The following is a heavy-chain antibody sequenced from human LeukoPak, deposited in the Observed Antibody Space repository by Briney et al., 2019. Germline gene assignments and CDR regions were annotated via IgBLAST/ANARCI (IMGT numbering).Heavy chain of an antibody. CDR2: ISSSGSTI. V-gene: IGHV3-48*04. J-gene: IGHJ6*04. CDR1: GFTFSSYG. CDR3: AELGITMIGGV. D-gene: IGHD3-10*02. Sequence: PGGSLRLSCAASGFTFSSYGMNWVRQAPGKGLEWDSYISSSGSTIYYADSVKGRFTISRDNAKNSLYLQMNSLRAEDTAVYYCAELGITMIGGVWGKGTTVTISS.